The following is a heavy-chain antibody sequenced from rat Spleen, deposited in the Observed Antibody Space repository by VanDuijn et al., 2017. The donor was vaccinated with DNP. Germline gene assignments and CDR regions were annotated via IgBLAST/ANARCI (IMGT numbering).Heavy chain of an antibody. J-gene: IGHJ2*01. V-gene: IGHV5-29*01. CDR3: ARQDPFDY. Sequence: EVQLVESDGGLVQPGGSLKLSCAASGFTFSDFYMAWVRQAPTKGLEWVATISYDARTTYYRDSVKGRFTISRDDAKATLYLHMDSLRSEDTATYYCARQDPFDYWGQGVMVTVSS. CDR2: ISYDARTT. CDR1: GFTFSDFY.